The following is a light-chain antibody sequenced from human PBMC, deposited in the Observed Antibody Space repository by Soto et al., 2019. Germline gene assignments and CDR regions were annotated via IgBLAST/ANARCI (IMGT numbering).Light chain of an antibody. V-gene: IGKV4-1*01. CDR2: WAS. CDR1: QSVLYSSTNKNY. CDR3: QQYWSTPLT. Sequence: DIVMTQSPDSLAVSLGERATINCKSTQSVLYSSTNKNYLAWYQQKPGQPPKLLIYWASTRESGVPDRFSGSGSGTDFILTNSSLLAEDVAVYYCQQYWSTPLTFGGGTKVEIK. J-gene: IGKJ4*01.